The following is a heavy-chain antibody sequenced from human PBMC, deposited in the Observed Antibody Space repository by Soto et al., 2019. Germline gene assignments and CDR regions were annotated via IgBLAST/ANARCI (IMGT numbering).Heavy chain of an antibody. CDR1: GCTVRSKY. J-gene: IGHJ4*02. V-gene: IGHV3-66*01. CDR3: GRGATVTTNGATFDY. D-gene: IGHD4-17*01. Sequence: GGSLRLSCAASGCTVRSKYMSWVRQAPGKGLEWVSLIQSGGPTYYADSVKGRFTISRDTSENTLHLQMDSLRAEDTAVYYCGRGATVTTNGATFDYWGQGTLVTVSS. CDR2: IQSGGPT.